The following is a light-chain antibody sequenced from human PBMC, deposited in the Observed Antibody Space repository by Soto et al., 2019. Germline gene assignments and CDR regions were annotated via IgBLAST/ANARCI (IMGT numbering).Light chain of an antibody. CDR2: DAY. J-gene: IGKJ1*01. V-gene: IGKV1-5*01. CDR3: LQYSSHSWT. CDR1: RSISNC. Sequence: DIQMTRSPSSLSPSVGERVTITCRASRSISNCLDWYQQKPGKAPDLLIFDAYNLKSGFSSRISGSGSGTEFALTISRMQPDDVADYYCLQYSSHSWTFGTGTKVDIK.